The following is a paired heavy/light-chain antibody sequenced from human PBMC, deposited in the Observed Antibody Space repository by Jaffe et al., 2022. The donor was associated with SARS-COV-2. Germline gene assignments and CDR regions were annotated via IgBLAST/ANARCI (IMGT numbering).Light chain of an antibody. CDR3: QQRSKWPLT. Sequence: EIVLTQSPATLSLSPGERATLSCRASQSVSSYLAWYQQKPGQAPRVLICDASNRATGIPDRFSGSGSGTDFTLTISSLEPEDFAVYYCQQRSKWPLTFGGGTKVEIK. J-gene: IGKJ4*01. CDR1: QSVSSY. V-gene: IGKV3-11*01. CDR2: DAS.
Heavy chain of an antibody. J-gene: IGHJ5*02. CDR1: GDSINSYS. D-gene: IGHD3-10*01. CDR3: ARRVTESADSRRQDNWFDP. Sequence: QVQLQESGPGLVKPSETLSLTCTVSGDSINSYSWNWIRQPPGKGLEWIGNIYNSRSTNYNPSVKSRVTISADTSKNQFSLKLSSVTAADTAVYYCARRVTESADSRRQDNWFDPWGQGTLVTVSS. CDR2: IYNSRST. V-gene: IGHV4-59*01.